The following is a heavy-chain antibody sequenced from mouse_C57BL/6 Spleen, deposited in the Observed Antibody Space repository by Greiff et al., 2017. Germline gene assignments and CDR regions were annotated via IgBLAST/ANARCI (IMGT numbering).Heavy chain of an antibody. V-gene: IGHV2-2*01. D-gene: IGHD2-2*01. CDR1: GFSFTSYG. Sequence: VQLQQSGPGLVQPSQCLSITCTVSGFSFTSYGVHWVRQSPGKGLEWLGVIWSGGSTDYNAAFISRLSISTDNSKRQVFFKMNSLQADDKAIYYCARSGYDGRYYYAMDYWGQGTSVTVSS. CDR3: ARSGYDGRYYYAMDY. J-gene: IGHJ4*01. CDR2: IWSGGST.